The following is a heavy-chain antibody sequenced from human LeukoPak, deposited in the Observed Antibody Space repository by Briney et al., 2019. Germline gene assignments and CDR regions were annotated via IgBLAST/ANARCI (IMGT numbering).Heavy chain of an antibody. CDR1: GFTFSSYA. J-gene: IGHJ4*02. Sequence: GRSLRLSCAASGFTFSSYAMHWVRQAPGKGLEWVAVISYDGSNKYYADSVKGRFTISRDNSKNTLYLQMNSLRAEDTAVYYCVRGQILADYWGQGALVTVSS. CDR3: VRGQILADY. CDR2: ISYDGSNK. D-gene: IGHD2/OR15-2a*01. V-gene: IGHV3-30-3*01.